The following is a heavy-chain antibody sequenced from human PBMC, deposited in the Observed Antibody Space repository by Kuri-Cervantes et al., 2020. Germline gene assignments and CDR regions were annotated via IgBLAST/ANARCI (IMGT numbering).Heavy chain of an antibody. D-gene: IGHD4-17*01. Sequence: ASVKVSCKASGYTFTGYYMHWVRQTPGQGLEWMGWINPNSGGTNYAQKFQGWVTMTRDTSISTAYMELSSLRSEDTAVYYCARASGPYGDYPRYYFDYWGRGTLVTVSS. V-gene: IGHV1-2*04. J-gene: IGHJ4*02. CDR3: ARASGPYGDYPRYYFDY. CDR2: INPNSGGT. CDR1: GYTFTGYY.